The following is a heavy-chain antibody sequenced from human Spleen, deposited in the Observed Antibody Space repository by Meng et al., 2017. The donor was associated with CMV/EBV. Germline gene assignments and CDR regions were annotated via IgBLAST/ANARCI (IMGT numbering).Heavy chain of an antibody. D-gene: IGHD1-26*01. CDR1: GFTFSNYI. Sequence: GGSLRLSCAASGFTFSNYIMHWVRQAPGKGLEWVGHIKSKTDGGTTDYAAPVKGRFTISRDDSKTTLFLQMNSLKTEDTAVYYCATDPYSGSSYHYYYSGMDVWGQGTTVTVSS. CDR3: ATDPYSGSSYHYYYSGMDV. J-gene: IGHJ6*02. CDR2: IKSKTDGGTT. V-gene: IGHV3-15*01.